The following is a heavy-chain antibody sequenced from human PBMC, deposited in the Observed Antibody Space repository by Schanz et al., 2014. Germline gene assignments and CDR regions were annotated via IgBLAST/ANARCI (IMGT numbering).Heavy chain of an antibody. CDR3: AGAFDSSGYYFDY. Sequence: QVQLVQSGTQVKKPGASVKVSCKASGYTLSAYSLHWVRQAPGQGLEWMGIVNPSVRGTHFAREFQGRVTVTSDTSTSTVYIELSGLRSEDTAVYCCAGAFDSSGYYFDYWGQGTLVTVSS. J-gene: IGHJ4*02. CDR2: VNPSVRGT. CDR1: GYTLSAYS. V-gene: IGHV1-46*03. D-gene: IGHD3-22*01.